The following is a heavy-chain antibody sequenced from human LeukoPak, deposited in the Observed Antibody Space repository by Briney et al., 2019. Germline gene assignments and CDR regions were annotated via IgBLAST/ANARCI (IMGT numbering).Heavy chain of an antibody. D-gene: IGHD6-19*01. Sequence: PGGSLRLSCAASGFTFSGSAMHWVRQASGKGLEWVGRIRSKANSYATAYAASVKGRFTISRDDSKNTAYLQMNSLKTEDTAVYYCTERRSSSGSPYFDYWGQGTLVTVSS. J-gene: IGHJ4*02. CDR2: IRSKANSYAT. CDR3: TERRSSSGSPYFDY. V-gene: IGHV3-73*01. CDR1: GFTFSGSA.